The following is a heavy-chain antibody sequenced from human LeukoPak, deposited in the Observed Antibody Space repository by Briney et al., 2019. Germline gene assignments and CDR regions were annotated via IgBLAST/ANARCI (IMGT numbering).Heavy chain of an antibody. Sequence: ASVKVSCKASGYTFTSYGISWVRQAPGQGLEWMGWIIAYNGNANYAQKLLGRVTMTTDTSTSTAYMELRSLRSADTAVYYCARTLITMVRGVPLLDGFDPWGKGTLVTVSS. J-gene: IGHJ5*02. CDR3: ARTLITMVRGVPLLDGFDP. CDR2: IIAYNGNA. V-gene: IGHV1-18*01. CDR1: GYTFTSYG. D-gene: IGHD3-10*01.